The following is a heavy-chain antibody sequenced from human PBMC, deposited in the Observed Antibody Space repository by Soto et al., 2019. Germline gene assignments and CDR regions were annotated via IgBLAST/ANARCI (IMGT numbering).Heavy chain of an antibody. Sequence: EVQLVESGGGLVQSGGSLRLSCSASGFTFSSYSMNWVRQAPGKGLEWVSYISSSSSTIYYADSVKGRFTISRDNAKNSLYLQMNSLRAEDTAVYYCVRWLCRGNCLLDLWGQGTLVTVSS. D-gene: IGHD2-15*01. V-gene: IGHV3-48*01. CDR2: ISSSSSTI. CDR1: GFTFSSYS. J-gene: IGHJ4*02. CDR3: VRWLCRGNCLLDL.